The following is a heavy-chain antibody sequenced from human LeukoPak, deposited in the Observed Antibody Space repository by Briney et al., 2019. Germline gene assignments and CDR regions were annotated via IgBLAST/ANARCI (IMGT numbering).Heavy chain of an antibody. CDR1: GFIFSNYW. CDR2: IKQDGREN. CDR3: ARHMKLELPASSGYCYGMDV. J-gene: IGHJ6*02. D-gene: IGHD1-7*01. Sequence: GGSLRLSCAASGFIFSNYWMTWVRQAPGKGLGWVANIKQDGRENYYVDSVKARFTISRDNAKNSMYLQMNSLRAEDTAVYYCARHMKLELPASSGYCYGMDVWGRGTTVTVSS. V-gene: IGHV3-7*01.